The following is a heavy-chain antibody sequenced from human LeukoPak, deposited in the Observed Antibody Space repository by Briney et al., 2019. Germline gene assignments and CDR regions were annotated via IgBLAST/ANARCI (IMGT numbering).Heavy chain of an antibody. CDR1: GFTLTDLS. CDR3: ARALGVANNDPFDV. J-gene: IGHJ3*01. V-gene: IGHV1-24*01. CDR2: FDPEESET. Sequence: ASVKVSCKVSGFTLTDLSMHWLRHTPAKGLEWMGGFDPEESETIYAQEFQGRLTMTDDTSTDTAYMDLSSLRSDDTAVYYCARALGVANNDPFDVWGQGTKVIVTP. D-gene: IGHD5-12*01.